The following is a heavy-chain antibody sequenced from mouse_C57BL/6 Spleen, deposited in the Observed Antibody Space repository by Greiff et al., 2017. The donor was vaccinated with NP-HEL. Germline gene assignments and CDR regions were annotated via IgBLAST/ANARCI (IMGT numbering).Heavy chain of an antibody. D-gene: IGHD4-1*01. V-gene: IGHV5-4*01. CDR3: ARDRGLTGAYYFDY. J-gene: IGHJ2*01. Sequence: EVKLVESGGGLVKPGGSLKLSCAASGFTFSSYAMSWVRQTPEKRLEWVATISDGGSYTYYPDNVKGRFTISRDNAKNNLYLQMSHLKSEDTAMYYCARDRGLTGAYYFDYWGQGTTLTVSS. CDR1: GFTFSSYA. CDR2: ISDGGSYT.